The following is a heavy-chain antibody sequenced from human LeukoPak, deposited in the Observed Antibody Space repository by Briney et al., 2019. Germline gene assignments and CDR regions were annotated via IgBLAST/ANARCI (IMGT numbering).Heavy chain of an antibody. V-gene: IGHV1-69*13. J-gene: IGHJ6*03. CDR3: SRGYYDTSGPHPYNYYMDV. CDR1: GGTFSSYA. D-gene: IGHD3-22*01. Sequence: EASVKVSCKASGGTFSSYAISWVRQAPGQGLEWMGGIIPIFDIADYAQKFQGRVTITADESTRTACMELSSLRSEDTAVYYCSRGYYDTSGPHPYNYYMDVWGKGTTLTVSS. CDR2: IIPIFDIA.